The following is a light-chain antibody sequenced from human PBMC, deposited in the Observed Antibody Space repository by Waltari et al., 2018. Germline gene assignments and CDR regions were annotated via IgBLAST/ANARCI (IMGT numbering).Light chain of an antibody. J-gene: IGKJ1*01. V-gene: IGKV1-39*01. CDR1: QSISSY. CDR2: VAS. CDR3: QQSYRTPRT. Sequence: DIQMTQSPSSLSASVGDRVTITCRASQSISSYLNWYQQKPGTAPKLLLYVASTLQSGVPARFSGSGSGTDFTLTICSLQPEDFATYYCQQSYRTPRTFGQGTRVEIK.